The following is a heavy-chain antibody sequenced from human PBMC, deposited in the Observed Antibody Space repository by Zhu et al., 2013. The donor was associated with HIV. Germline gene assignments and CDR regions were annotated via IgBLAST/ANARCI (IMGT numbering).Heavy chain of an antibody. CDR2: INPSGGST. D-gene: IGHD1-20*01. CDR1: GYTFTSYY. Sequence: QVQLVQSGAEVKKPGASVKVSCKASGYTFTSYYMHWVRQAPGQGLEWMGIINPSGGSTSYAQKFQGRVTMTRDTSTSTVYMELSSLRSEDTAVYYCARVITGTTPDDAFDIWGQGTMVTVSS. CDR3: ARVITGTTPDDAFDI. V-gene: IGHV1-46*03. J-gene: IGHJ3*02.